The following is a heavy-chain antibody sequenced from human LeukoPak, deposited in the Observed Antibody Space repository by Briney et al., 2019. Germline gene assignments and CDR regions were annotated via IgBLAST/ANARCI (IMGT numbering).Heavy chain of an antibody. CDR2: ISTSGGNT. D-gene: IGHD1-1*01. CDR1: GFTFSTYA. CDR3: AKGLAPTGTTHTAAGY. Sequence: GGSLRLSCAASGFTFSTYAMNWVRQAPGKGLDWVSSISTSGGNTYYADSVKGRFTISRDNSKNTLYLQMNSLRAEDSGVYYCAKGLAPTGTTHTAAGYWGQGTLVTVSS. V-gene: IGHV3-23*01. J-gene: IGHJ4*02.